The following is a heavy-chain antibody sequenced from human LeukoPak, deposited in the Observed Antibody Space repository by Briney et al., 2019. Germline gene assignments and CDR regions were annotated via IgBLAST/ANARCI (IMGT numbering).Heavy chain of an antibody. Sequence: PGGSLRLPCAASGFTVSSNYMSWVRQAPGKGLEWVSVIYSDGSTYYEDSVKGRFTISRDNSKNTLSLQMNSLRAEDTAVYYCAREKGRGVISPYFDYWGQGTLVTVSS. CDR1: GFTVSSNY. J-gene: IGHJ4*02. CDR3: AREKGRGVISPYFDY. V-gene: IGHV3-53*01. D-gene: IGHD3-10*01. CDR2: IYSDGST.